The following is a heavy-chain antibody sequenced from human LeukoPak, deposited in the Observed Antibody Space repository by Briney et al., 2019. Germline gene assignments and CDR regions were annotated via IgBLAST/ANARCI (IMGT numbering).Heavy chain of an antibody. D-gene: IGHD3-3*01. CDR3: ARGGNYDFWSGDPYYFDY. V-gene: IGHV1-69*13. Sequence: SVKVSCKASGGTFSSYAVSWVRQAPGQGLEWMGGIIPIFGTANYAQKFQGRVTITADESTSTAYMELSSLRSEDTAVYYCARGGNYDFWSGDPYYFDYWGQGTLVTVSS. CDR2: IIPIFGTA. CDR1: GGTFSSYA. J-gene: IGHJ4*02.